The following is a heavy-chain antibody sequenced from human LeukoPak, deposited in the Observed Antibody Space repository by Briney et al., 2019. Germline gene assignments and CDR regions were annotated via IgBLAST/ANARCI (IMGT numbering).Heavy chain of an antibody. J-gene: IGHJ3*02. V-gene: IGHV4-4*07. CDR3: SFTGADEGAFDI. D-gene: IGHD1-14*01. CDR1: GGSISRYY. Sequence: SETLSLTCTVAGGSISRYYWSWIRQPAGKGLEWIGRIYTSGSTNYNPSLKSRVTMSVDTSKNQFSLKLSSVTAADTAVYYCSFTGADEGAFDIWGQGTMVTVSS. CDR2: IYTSGST.